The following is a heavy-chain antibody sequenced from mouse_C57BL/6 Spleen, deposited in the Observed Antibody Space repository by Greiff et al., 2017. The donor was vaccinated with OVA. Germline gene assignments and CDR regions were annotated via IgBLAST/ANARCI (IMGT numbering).Heavy chain of an antibody. CDR3: ARGGTTVVADY. CDR1: GYTFTSYW. Sequence: QVQLQQPGAELVMPGASVKLSCKASGYTFTSYWMHWVKQRPGQGLEWIGEIDPSDSYTNYNQKFKGKSKLTVDKSSSTAYMQLSSLTSEDSAVYDCARGGTTVVADYWGQGTTLTVSS. V-gene: IGHV1-69*01. CDR2: IDPSDSYT. J-gene: IGHJ2*01. D-gene: IGHD1-1*01.